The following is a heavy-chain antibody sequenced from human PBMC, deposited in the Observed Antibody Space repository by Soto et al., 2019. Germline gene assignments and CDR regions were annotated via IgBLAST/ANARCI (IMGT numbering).Heavy chain of an antibody. Sequence: GGSLRLSCATSGFTFNTFAMHWVRQAPGKGLEWLAVISYDGSHKYYADSVRGRIIISRDNSKNTLYMQMKALRGEDTAVYYCARDRADGLRSFDWLCLDYWGQGALVTVSS. J-gene: IGHJ4*02. D-gene: IGHD3-9*01. CDR1: GFTFNTFA. V-gene: IGHV3-30-3*01. CDR2: ISYDGSHK. CDR3: ARDRADGLRSFDWLCLDY.